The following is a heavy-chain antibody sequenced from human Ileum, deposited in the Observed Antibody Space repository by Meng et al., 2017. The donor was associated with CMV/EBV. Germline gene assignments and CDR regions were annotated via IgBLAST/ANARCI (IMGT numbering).Heavy chain of an antibody. CDR2: MSSDGRSF. Sequence: CAASGFPFSTYWMHWVRQGPGKGPVWIARMSSDGRSFSYADSVKGRFTISRDNARNILFLQMNNLRAEDTALYYCARDDRNSYSFDYWGQGALVTVSS. V-gene: IGHV3-74*01. J-gene: IGHJ4*02. CDR1: GFPFSTYW. CDR3: ARDDRNSYSFDY.